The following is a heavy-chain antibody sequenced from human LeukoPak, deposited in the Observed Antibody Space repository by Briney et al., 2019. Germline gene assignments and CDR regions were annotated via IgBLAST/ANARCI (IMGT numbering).Heavy chain of an antibody. CDR1: GGSFSGYY. D-gene: IGHD3-22*01. J-gene: IGHJ3*02. CDR3: ARGARITMIVVVRREAFDI. V-gene: IGHV4-34*01. Sequence: SETLSLTCAVYGGSFSGYYWSWIRQPPGKGLEWIGEINHSGSTNYNPSLKSRVTISVDTSKNQFSLKLSSVTAADTAVYYCARGARITMIVVVRREAFDIWGQGTMVTVSS. CDR2: INHSGST.